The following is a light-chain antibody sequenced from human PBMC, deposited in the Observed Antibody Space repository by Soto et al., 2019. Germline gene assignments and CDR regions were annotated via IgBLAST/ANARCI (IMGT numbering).Light chain of an antibody. V-gene: IGKV1-5*01. Sequence: DIQMTQSPSTLSASVGDRVTITCRASQSISSWLAWYQQKPGKAPKLLIDDPSSLESRVPTRFSGSRFGTEFTRTISSLQPDDFETYYWQQYNSYSPTFGQGTKVEIK. CDR2: DPS. J-gene: IGKJ1*01. CDR3: QQYNSYSPT. CDR1: QSISSW.